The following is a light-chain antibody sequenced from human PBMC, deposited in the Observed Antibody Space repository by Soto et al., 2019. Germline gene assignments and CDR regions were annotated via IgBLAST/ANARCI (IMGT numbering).Light chain of an antibody. CDR1: SSKIGAGYD. J-gene: IGLJ2*01. CDR3: QSYDSSLSGSPVV. Sequence: QSVLTQPPSVYGAPGQRVTISCTGSSSKIGAGYDVHWYQQLPGTAPKLLLYGNSNRPSGVPDRFSGSKSGTSASLAITGLQAEDDADYYCQSYDSSLSGSPVVFGGGTKLTVL. CDR2: GNS. V-gene: IGLV1-40*01.